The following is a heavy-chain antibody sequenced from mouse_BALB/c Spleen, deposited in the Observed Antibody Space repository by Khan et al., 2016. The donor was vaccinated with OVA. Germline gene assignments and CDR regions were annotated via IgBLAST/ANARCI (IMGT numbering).Heavy chain of an antibody. J-gene: IGHJ3*01. D-gene: IGHD2-4*01. CDR3: ARKDYCDYDPMPY. CDR2: ISYSGNT. V-gene: IGHV3-2*02. CDR1: GYSITSEFA. Sequence: VQLQESGPGLVKPSQSLSLTCTVTGYSITSEFAWNWIRQFPGNKLEWMGYISYSGNTRYNPSLKSLISITRDTSRNQFFLQLNSVTTEDTATXYDARKDYCDYDPMPYWGQGTLVTVSA.